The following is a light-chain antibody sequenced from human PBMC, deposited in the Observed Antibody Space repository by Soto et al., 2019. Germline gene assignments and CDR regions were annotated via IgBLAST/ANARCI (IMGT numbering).Light chain of an antibody. CDR1: SSNVGAYKY. J-gene: IGLJ3*02. CDR2: EVS. V-gene: IGLV2-8*01. CDR3: TSYVGSNIWV. Sequence: QSALTQPPSASRSPGQSVTISCTGTSSNVGAYKYVSWYQQYPGKAPKLMIYEVSKRPSGVPDRFSDSKSGNTASLTVSGLQAEDEADYYCTSYVGSNIWVFGGGTKLTVL.